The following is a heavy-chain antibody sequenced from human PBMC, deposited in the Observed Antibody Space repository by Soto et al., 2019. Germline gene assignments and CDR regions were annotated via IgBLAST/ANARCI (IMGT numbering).Heavy chain of an antibody. CDR2: ISYDGSNK. V-gene: IGHV3-30-3*01. CDR1: GFTFSSYA. D-gene: IGHD3-9*01. J-gene: IGHJ4*02. Sequence: GGSLRLSCAASGFTFSSYAMHWVRQAPGKGLEWVAVISYDGSNKYYADSVKGRFTISRDNSKNTLYLQMNSLRAEDTAVYYCARGLGPTHSVLRYFDGNYYFDYWGQGTLVTVSS. CDR3: ARGLGPTHSVLRYFDGNYYFDY.